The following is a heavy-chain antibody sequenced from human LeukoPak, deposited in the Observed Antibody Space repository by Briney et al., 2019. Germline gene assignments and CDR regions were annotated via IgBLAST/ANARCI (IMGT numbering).Heavy chain of an antibody. CDR2: VSYTGSTNHTGST. V-gene: IGHV4-59*02. CDR1: GGSVSAFY. J-gene: IGHJ4*02. Sequence: SETLSLICTVSGGSVSAFYWSWIRQPPGKGLQWIGYVSYTGSTNHTGSTNYNPSLKSRVNISVDTSNNQFSLKLSSLTAADTAVYFCARNRVATIYGKFDYWGQGTLVTVSS. D-gene: IGHD5-12*01. CDR3: ARNRVATIYGKFDY.